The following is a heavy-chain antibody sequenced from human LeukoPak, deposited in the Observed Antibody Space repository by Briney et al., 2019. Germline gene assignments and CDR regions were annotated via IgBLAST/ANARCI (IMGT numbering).Heavy chain of an antibody. Sequence: GGSLRLSCAASGFTFDDYAMHWVRQAPGKGLEWVSGISWNSGSIGYADSVKGRFIISRDNAKNSLYLQMNSLRAEDTALYYCAKVAAAGTLDYWGQGTLVTVSS. D-gene: IGHD6-13*01. CDR2: ISWNSGSI. CDR1: GFTFDDYA. J-gene: IGHJ4*02. CDR3: AKVAAAGTLDY. V-gene: IGHV3-9*01.